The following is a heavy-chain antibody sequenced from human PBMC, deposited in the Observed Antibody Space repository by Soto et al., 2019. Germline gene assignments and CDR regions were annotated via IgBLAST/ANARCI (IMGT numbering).Heavy chain of an antibody. CDR1: GFSFSNYA. J-gene: IGHJ4*02. CDR3: AKDLIDYSNSYFDY. D-gene: IGHD4-4*01. Sequence: EVQLLESGGGLVQPGGPLKLSCATSGFSFSNYAMSWVRQAPWKGLEWVAAITSVGYTYYVDSLKGRFTISRDNSKNTLYLQINSLRAEDTAVYYCAKDLIDYSNSYFDYWGQGTLVTVSS. V-gene: IGHV3-23*01. CDR2: ITSVGYT.